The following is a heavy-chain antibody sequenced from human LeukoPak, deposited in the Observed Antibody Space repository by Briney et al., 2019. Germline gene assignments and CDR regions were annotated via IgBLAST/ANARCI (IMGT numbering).Heavy chain of an antibody. Sequence: GGSLRLSCAASGFTFSSYSMNWVRQAPGKGLEWVSSISSSSSYIYYADSVKGRFTISRDNAKNSLYLQMNSLRAEDTAVYYCAREHTVTHTNWFDPWGRGTLVTVSS. D-gene: IGHD4-11*01. CDR1: GFTFSSYS. J-gene: IGHJ5*02. CDR3: AREHTVTHTNWFDP. V-gene: IGHV3-21*01. CDR2: ISSSSSYI.